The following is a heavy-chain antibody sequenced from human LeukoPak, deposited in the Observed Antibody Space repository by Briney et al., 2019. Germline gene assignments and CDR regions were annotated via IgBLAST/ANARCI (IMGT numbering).Heavy chain of an antibody. D-gene: IGHD3-16*01. CDR2: FYYSGGT. J-gene: IGHJ4*02. Sequence: SETLSLTCAVSGGSISSSSYYWGWIRQPPGRGLEWIGSFYYSGGTYCNPSLKSRVTISVDTSKNQFSLKLSSVTAADTAVYYCARHWGGGYDYWGQGTLVTVSS. V-gene: IGHV4-39*01. CDR3: ARHWGGGYDY. CDR1: GGSISSSSYY.